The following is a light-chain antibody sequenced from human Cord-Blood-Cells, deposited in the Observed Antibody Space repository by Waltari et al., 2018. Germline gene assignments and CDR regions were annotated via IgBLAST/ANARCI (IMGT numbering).Light chain of an antibody. CDR3: QQANSFPWT. V-gene: IGKV1-12*01. CDR1: QGISSW. Sequence: DIQMTQSPSSVSASVGDRVTITCRASQGISSWLVWYQQKPGKAPKLLIYAASSLQSGVPSRFSGSGSGTDFTLTISSLQPEDYYCQQANSFPWTFGQGTKVEIK. CDR2: AAS. J-gene: IGKJ1*01.